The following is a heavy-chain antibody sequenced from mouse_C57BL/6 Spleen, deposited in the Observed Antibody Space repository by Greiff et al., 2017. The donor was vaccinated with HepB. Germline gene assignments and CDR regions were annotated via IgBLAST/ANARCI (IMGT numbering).Heavy chain of an antibody. D-gene: IGHD3-2*02. Sequence: VQLQQSGPELVKPGASVKIPCKASGYTFTDYNMDWVKQSHGKSLEWIGDINPNNGGTIYNQKFKGKATLTVDKSSSTAYMELRSLTSEDTAVYYCARLDSSGSYYFDYWGQGTTLTVSS. CDR1: GYTFTDYN. CDR2: INPNNGGT. J-gene: IGHJ2*01. CDR3: ARLDSSGSYYFDY. V-gene: IGHV1-18*01.